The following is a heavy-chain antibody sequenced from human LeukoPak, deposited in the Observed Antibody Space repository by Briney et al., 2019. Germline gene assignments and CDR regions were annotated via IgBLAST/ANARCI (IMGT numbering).Heavy chain of an antibody. J-gene: IGHJ5*02. CDR1: GYSFFSYW. D-gene: IGHD6-19*01. Sequence: GESLKISCKGSGYSFFSYWIGWVRQMPGKGLEWMGMIYPADSDTRYSPSFQGQVTISADKSISTAFLQWSGLKASDTAMYYCARLGSGWQLNWFDPWGQGTLVTVSS. CDR3: ARLGSGWQLNWFDP. CDR2: IYPADSDT. V-gene: IGHV5-51*01.